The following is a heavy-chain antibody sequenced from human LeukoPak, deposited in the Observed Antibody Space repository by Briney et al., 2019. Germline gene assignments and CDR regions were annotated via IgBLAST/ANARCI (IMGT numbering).Heavy chain of an antibody. J-gene: IGHJ4*02. V-gene: IGHV3-43*02. CDR2: ISGDGGPT. CDR1: GFTFDDYA. Sequence: GGSLRLSCAASGFTFDDYAMHWVRQAPGKGLEWVSLISGDGGPTYYADSVKGRFTISRDNSKNTLYLELNSLRVEDTATFYCAKGQELDDGVFDSWGQGTMVTVSS. CDR3: AKGQELDDGVFDS. D-gene: IGHD1-1*01.